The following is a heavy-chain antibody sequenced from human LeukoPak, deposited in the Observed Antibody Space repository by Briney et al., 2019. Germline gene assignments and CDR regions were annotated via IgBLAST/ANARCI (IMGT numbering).Heavy chain of an antibody. Sequence: PGGSLRLSCAASGFTFSSYWMHWVRQAPGKGLVWVSRINSDGSSTSYADSVKGRFTISRDNAKNTLYLQMNSLRAEDTAVYYCAREDSMIVAVDYWGQGTLVTASS. V-gene: IGHV3-74*01. CDR1: GFTFSSYW. D-gene: IGHD3-22*01. CDR3: AREDSMIVAVDY. CDR2: INSDGSST. J-gene: IGHJ4*02.